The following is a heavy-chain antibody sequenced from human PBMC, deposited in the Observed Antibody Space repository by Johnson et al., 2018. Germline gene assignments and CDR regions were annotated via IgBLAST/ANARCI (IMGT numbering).Heavy chain of an antibody. Sequence: QVQLVQSGGGVVQPGRSLRLSCAASGFTFSSYGMHWVRQAPGKGLEWVAVIWYDGSNKYYADSVKGRFTISRDNSTNTLYLQMNSLRAEDTAVYYCARLGLLPYYYMDVWGKGTTVTVSS. CDR1: GFTFSSYG. CDR2: IWYDGSNK. J-gene: IGHJ6*03. CDR3: ARLGLLPYYYMDV. V-gene: IGHV3-33*01. D-gene: IGHD2-15*01.